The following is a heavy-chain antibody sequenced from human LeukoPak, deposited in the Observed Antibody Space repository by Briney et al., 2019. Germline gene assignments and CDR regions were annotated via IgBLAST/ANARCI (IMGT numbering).Heavy chain of an antibody. D-gene: IGHD5-18*01. Sequence: ASVKVSCKASGYTFTSYDINWVRQATGQGLEWMGWMNPNSGNTGYAQKFQGRVTMTRNTSISTAYMELSSLRSEDTAVYYCARGRKGYSYCQYYFDYWGQGTLVTVSS. CDR3: ARGRKGYSYCQYYFDY. V-gene: IGHV1-8*01. CDR2: MNPNSGNT. J-gene: IGHJ4*02. CDR1: GYTFTSYD.